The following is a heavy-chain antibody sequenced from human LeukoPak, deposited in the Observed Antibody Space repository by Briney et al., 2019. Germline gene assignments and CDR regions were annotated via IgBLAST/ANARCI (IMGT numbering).Heavy chain of an antibody. CDR2: ISYDGSNK. J-gene: IGHJ5*02. D-gene: IGHD3-10*01. CDR1: GFTFSSYG. V-gene: IGHV3-30*18. Sequence: GGSLRLSCAASGFTFSSYGMHWVRQAPGKGLEWVAVISYDGSNKYYADSVKGRFTISRDNSKNTLYLQMNSLRAEDTAVYYCAKWGYYGSGSYYNWFDPWGQGTLVTVSS. CDR3: AKWGYYGSGSYYNWFDP.